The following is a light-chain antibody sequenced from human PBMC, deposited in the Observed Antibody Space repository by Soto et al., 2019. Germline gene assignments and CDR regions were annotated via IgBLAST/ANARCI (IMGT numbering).Light chain of an antibody. Sequence: QSALTQPASVSGSPGQSITISCTGTSSDVGGYNYVSWYQQHPGKAPKLMIYDVSNRPSGVSNRFSGSKSGNTASLTISGLQAEDEADYYCSSYTSSSPVVFGGGPQLTVL. CDR3: SSYTSSSPVV. CDR1: SSDVGGYNY. CDR2: DVS. J-gene: IGLJ2*01. V-gene: IGLV2-14*01.